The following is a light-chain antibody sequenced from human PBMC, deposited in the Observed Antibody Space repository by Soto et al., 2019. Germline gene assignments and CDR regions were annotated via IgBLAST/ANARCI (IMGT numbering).Light chain of an antibody. CDR3: SSYTSSSLYV. CDR1: RSDVGGYNY. V-gene: IGLV2-14*01. CDR2: DVS. J-gene: IGLJ1*01. Sequence: QSVLTQRACVSGSPGQSITISCTGTRSDVGGYNYVSWYQQLPGKAPKLMIYDVSDRPSGVSNRFSCSKSGNTASLTISGLQAEDEADYYCSSYTSSSLYVFGTGTKVTVL.